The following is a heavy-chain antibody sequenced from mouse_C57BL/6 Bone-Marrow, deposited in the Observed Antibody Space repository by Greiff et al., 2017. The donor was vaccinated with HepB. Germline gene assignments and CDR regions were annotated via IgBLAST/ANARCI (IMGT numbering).Heavy chain of an antibody. J-gene: IGHJ4*01. CDR1: GYSITSGYY. CDR2: ISYDGSN. D-gene: IGHD5-1*01. V-gene: IGHV3-6*01. Sequence: EVQLQESGPGLVKPSQSLSLTCSVTGYSITSGYYWNWIRQFPGNKLEWMGYISYDGSNKYNPTLKNRISITRDTSKNQFFLKLNSVTTEDTATYYCARGVPYAMDYWGQGTSVTVSS. CDR3: ARGVPYAMDY.